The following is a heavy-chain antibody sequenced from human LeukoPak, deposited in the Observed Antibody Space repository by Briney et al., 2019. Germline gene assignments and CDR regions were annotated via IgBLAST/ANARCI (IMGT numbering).Heavy chain of an antibody. V-gene: IGHV4-59*01. D-gene: IGHD3-10*01. J-gene: IGHJ5*02. CDR3: ARDMAGGGWFDP. Sequence: PSETLSLTCTASGGSISSYYWSWIRQPPEKGLEWIGFIYNSGSTNYNPSLKSRVTMSINTSKNQFSLKLSSVTAADTAVYYCARDMAGGGWFDPWGQGTLVTVSS. CDR2: IYNSGST. CDR1: GGSISSYY.